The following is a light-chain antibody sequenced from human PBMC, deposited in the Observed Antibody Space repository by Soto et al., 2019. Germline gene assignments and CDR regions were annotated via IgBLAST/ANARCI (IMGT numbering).Light chain of an antibody. J-gene: IGKJ3*01. CDR3: QQYGSSLFT. V-gene: IGKV3-20*01. Sequence: EIVLTQSPGTLSLSPGERATLSCRASQSVSSSYLAWYQQKPGQAPRLLIYGASSRATGIPDRFSGSGSGTEFTLAIICLEPEDFVVYYCQQYGSSLFTFGPGTKVDIK. CDR1: QSVSSSY. CDR2: GAS.